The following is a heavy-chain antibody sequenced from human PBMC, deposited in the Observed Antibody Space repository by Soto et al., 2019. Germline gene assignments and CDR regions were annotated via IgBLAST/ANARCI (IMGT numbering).Heavy chain of an antibody. CDR1: GGSFSSSG. CDR2: IIPIFVTS. Sequence: QVQLVQSGAEVKKPGSSVKVSCKASGGSFSSSGISWVRQAPGQGLEWMGGIIPIFVTSHYAQKFQGRVTITADESTTTAYMELSSLRSEDTAVYYCARGVDYYDYSGYSTVGVYFAYWGLGTLVTVSS. D-gene: IGHD3-22*01. V-gene: IGHV1-69*01. J-gene: IGHJ4*02. CDR3: ARGVDYYDYSGYSTVGVYFAY.